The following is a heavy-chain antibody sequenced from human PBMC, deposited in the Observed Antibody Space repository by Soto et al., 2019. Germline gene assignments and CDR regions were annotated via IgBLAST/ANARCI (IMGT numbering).Heavy chain of an antibody. Sequence: QVQLVESGGGVVQPGRSLRLSCAASGFTFSSYAMHWVRQAPGKGLEWVAVISYDGSNKYYADSVKGRFTISRENSKNTLYLQMNRLRAEDTAVYYFARVGLPKYYYYGMDVWGQGTTVTVSS. CDR3: ARVGLPKYYYYGMDV. CDR2: ISYDGSNK. CDR1: GFTFSSYA. J-gene: IGHJ6*02. V-gene: IGHV3-30-3*01.